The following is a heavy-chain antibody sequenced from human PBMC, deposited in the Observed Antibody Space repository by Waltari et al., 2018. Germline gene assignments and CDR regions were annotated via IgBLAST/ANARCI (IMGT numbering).Heavy chain of an antibody. D-gene: IGHD6-19*01. V-gene: IGHV4-39*07. CDR1: GGSISSSSYY. CDR2: IYYSGRT. CDR3: ARDTSSKAVWFDP. J-gene: IGHJ5*02. Sequence: QLQLQESGPGLVKPSETLSLTCTVSGGSISSSSYYWGWIRQPPGKGLEWIGSIYYSGRTYYNPSLKSRVTISVDTSKNQFSLKLSSVTAADTAVYYCARDTSSKAVWFDPWGQGTLVTVSS.